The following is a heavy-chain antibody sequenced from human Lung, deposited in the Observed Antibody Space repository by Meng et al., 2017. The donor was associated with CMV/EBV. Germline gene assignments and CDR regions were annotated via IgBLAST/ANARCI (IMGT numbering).Heavy chain of an antibody. Sequence: VQLVQPWAEVKRPGAAVKISCQASGYTFSGFYMNWARQAPGHGLEWLGRVNPVSDDTHYAQKFVGRLTVTRGATINTAFMELTSLRPDDTAVYYCAKSSDNGWSSWGPGTLVTVSS. D-gene: IGHD6-19*01. CDR1: GYTFSGFY. J-gene: IGHJ4*01. CDR2: VNPVSDDT. CDR3: AKSSDNGWSS. V-gene: IGHV1-2*06.